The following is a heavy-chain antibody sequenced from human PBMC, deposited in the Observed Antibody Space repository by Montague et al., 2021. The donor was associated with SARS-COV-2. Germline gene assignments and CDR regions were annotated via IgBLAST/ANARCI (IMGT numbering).Heavy chain of an antibody. D-gene: IGHD6-6*01. CDR1: GFTVSSTY. V-gene: IGHV3-53*01. Sequence: SLRLSCAASGFTVSSTYMDWVRQAPGQGLEWYSVIYRGGSTYYADSVKGRFTISRDNSKNTLYLQMNSLRAEDTAVYYCARDAEGIAARRSDAFDIWGQGKMVTVSS. J-gene: IGHJ3*02. CDR3: ARDAEGIAARRSDAFDI. CDR2: IYRGGST.